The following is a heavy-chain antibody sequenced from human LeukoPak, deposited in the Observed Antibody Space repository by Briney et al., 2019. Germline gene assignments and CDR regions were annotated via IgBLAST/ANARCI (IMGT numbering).Heavy chain of an antibody. CDR3: AKDLTSEMATIPGDS. V-gene: IGHV3-30*18. Sequence: PGRSLRLSCAASGFTFSSYGMHWVRQAPGKGLEWVAVISYDGSNKYYADSVKGRFTISRDNSKNTLYLQMNSLRAEDTAVYYCAKDLTSEMATIPGDSWGQGTLVTVSS. CDR1: GFTFSSYG. D-gene: IGHD5-24*01. CDR2: ISYDGSNK. J-gene: IGHJ4*02.